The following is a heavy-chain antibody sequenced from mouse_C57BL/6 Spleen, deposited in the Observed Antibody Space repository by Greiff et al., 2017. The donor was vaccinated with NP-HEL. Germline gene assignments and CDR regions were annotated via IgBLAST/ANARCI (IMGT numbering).Heavy chain of an antibody. D-gene: IGHD2-14*01. CDR2: IHPSDSDT. J-gene: IGHJ4*01. CDR1: GYTFTSYW. CDR3: AIEPEYDDSLYYYAMDY. V-gene: IGHV1-74*01. Sequence: QVQLQQPGAELVKPGASVKVSCKASGYTFTSYWMHWVKQRPGQGLEWIGRIHPSDSDTNYNQKFKGKATLTVDKSSSTAYMQLSSLPSEDSAVYFCAIEPEYDDSLYYYAMDYWGQGTSVTVSS.